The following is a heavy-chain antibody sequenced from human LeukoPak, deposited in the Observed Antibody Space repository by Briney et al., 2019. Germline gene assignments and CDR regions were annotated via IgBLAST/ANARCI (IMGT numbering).Heavy chain of an antibody. V-gene: IGHV4-34*01. D-gene: IGHD3-10*01. CDR1: GGSFSGYY. CDR2: INHSGST. J-gene: IGHJ4*02. Sequence: SETLSLTCAVYGGSFSGYYWSWIRQPPGKGLEWIGEINHSGSTNYNPSLKSRVTTSVDTSKNQFSLKLSSVTAADTAVYYCARGLGSGSYYGYFDYWGQGTLVTVSS. CDR3: ARGLGSGSYYGYFDY.